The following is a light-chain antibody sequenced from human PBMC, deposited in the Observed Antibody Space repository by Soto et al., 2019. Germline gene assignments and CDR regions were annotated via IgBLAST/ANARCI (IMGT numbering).Light chain of an antibody. CDR2: SNN. CDR1: SSNIGSNT. Sequence: QSVLTQPPSASGTPGQRVTISCSGSSSNIGSNTVNWYQQLPGTAPKLLIYSNNQRPSGVPDRFSGSKSGTSASLAISGLQSEDEAYYYCATWDDSLDDYVFGAVTKLTVL. V-gene: IGLV1-44*01. CDR3: ATWDDSLDDYV. J-gene: IGLJ1*01.